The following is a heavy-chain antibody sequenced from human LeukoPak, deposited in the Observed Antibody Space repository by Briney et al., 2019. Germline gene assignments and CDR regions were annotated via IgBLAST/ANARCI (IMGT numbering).Heavy chain of an antibody. CDR3: ARGYSPSSVIVDY. CDR2: IKSDGSYT. CDR1: GFTFSSYW. J-gene: IGHJ4*02. V-gene: IGHV3-74*01. D-gene: IGHD1-26*01. Sequence: GGSLRLSCAASGFTFSSYWMHWVRHAPGEGLVCVSRIKSDGSYTDYADSVKGRFTISRDNAKNTVYLQMNSLRVEDTAVYYCARGYSPSSVIVDYWGQGTLVTVSS.